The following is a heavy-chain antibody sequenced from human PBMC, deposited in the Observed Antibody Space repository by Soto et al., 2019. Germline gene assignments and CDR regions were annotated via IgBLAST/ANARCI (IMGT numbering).Heavy chain of an antibody. CDR3: ARLSSTSYRIDY. D-gene: IGHD2-2*01. CDR1: GGSISSYY. Sequence: SETLSLTCTVSGGSISSYYWTWIRQPPGQGLEWIGYIYYSGSTNYNPSLKSRVTISVDTSKNQFSLKLSSVTAADTAVYYCARLSSTSYRIDYWGQGTLVTVSS. CDR2: IYYSGST. J-gene: IGHJ4*02. V-gene: IGHV4-59*08.